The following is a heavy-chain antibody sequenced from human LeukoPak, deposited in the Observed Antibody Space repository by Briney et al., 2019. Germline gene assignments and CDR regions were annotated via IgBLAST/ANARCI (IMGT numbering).Heavy chain of an antibody. J-gene: IGHJ4*02. D-gene: IGHD2-21*02. CDR1: GFTFSNYA. CDR3: TRGQSYCGADCYSD. Sequence: PLGGSLRLSWAGSGFTFSNYAMHWVRQPPGKVLEWVSVMYTGGGRYYGDSVKGRFTISRDNSKNTVFLQMNSLRVEDTALYYCTRGQSYCGADCYSDWGQGTLVTVSS. CDR2: MYTGGGR. V-gene: IGHV3/OR16-10*01.